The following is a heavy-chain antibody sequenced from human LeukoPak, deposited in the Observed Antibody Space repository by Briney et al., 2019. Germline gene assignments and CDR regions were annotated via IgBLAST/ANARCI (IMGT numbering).Heavy chain of an antibody. V-gene: IGHV3-33*01. CDR1: GFIFSTYG. Sequence: GGSLRLSCAASGFIFSTYGMHWVRQAPGKGLEWVAVIWYDGSNKYYADSVKGRFTISRDNSKNTLYLQMNSLRAEDTAVYYCARAELPGYSSLPWFLDYWGQGTLVTVSS. CDR3: ARAELPGYSSLPWFLDY. CDR2: IWYDGSNK. D-gene: IGHD6-19*01. J-gene: IGHJ4*02.